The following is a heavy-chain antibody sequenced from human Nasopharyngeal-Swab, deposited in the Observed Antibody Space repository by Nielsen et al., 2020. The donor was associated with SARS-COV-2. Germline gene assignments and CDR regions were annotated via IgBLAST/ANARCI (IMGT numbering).Heavy chain of an antibody. J-gene: IGHJ6*02. V-gene: IGHV4-39*07. CDR2: IYYSGST. CDR3: ARGGEYCSGGSCYLNYYYGMDV. D-gene: IGHD2-15*01. CDR1: GGSISSSSYY. Sequence: SETLSLTCTVSGGSISSSSYYWGWIRQPPGKGLEWIGSIYYSGSTYYNPSLKSRVTISVDTSKNQFSLKLSSVTAADTAVYYCARGGEYCSGGSCYLNYYYGMDVWGQGTTVTVSS.